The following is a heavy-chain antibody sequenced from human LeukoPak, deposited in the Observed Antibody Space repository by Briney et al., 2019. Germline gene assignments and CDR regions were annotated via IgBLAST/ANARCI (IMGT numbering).Heavy chain of an antibody. D-gene: IGHD6-13*01. CDR1: GGTFSSYA. CDR3: ARDGSSSWPYYYYYMDV. Sequence: GASVKVSCKASGGTFSSYAISWVRQAPGQGLEWMGGISAYNGNTNYAQKLQGRVTMTTDTSTSTAYMELRSLRSDDTAVYYCARDGSSSWPYYYYYMDVWGKGTTVTISS. J-gene: IGHJ6*03. CDR2: ISAYNGNT. V-gene: IGHV1-18*01.